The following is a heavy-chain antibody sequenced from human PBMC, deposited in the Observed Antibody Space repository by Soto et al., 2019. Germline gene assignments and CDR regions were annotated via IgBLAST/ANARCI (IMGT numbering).Heavy chain of an antibody. Sequence: PGGSLRLSCAASGFTFSSYAMSWVRQAPGKGLEWVSAISGSGGSTYYADSVKGRFTISRDNSKNTLYLQMNSLRAEDTAVYYCAKGNHIVVVPAGRYYFDYWGQGTLVTVS. D-gene: IGHD2-2*01. CDR2: ISGSGGST. CDR3: AKGNHIVVVPAGRYYFDY. CDR1: GFTFSSYA. J-gene: IGHJ4*02. V-gene: IGHV3-23*01.